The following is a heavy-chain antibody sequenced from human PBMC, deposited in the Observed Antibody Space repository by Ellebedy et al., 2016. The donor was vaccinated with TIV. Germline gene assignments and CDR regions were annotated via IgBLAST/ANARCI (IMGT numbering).Heavy chain of an antibody. Sequence: GESLKISCAASGFTFSSYWMSWVRQAPGKGLEWVANIKQDGSEKYYVDSVKGRFTISRDNAKNSLYLQMNSLRAEDTAVYYCARVGPYGDYEDYWGQGTLVTVSS. D-gene: IGHD4-17*01. V-gene: IGHV3-7*01. CDR2: IKQDGSEK. CDR3: ARVGPYGDYEDY. CDR1: GFTFSSYW. J-gene: IGHJ4*02.